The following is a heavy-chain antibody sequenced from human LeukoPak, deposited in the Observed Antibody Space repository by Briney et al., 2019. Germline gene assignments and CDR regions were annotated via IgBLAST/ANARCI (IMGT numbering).Heavy chain of an antibody. V-gene: IGHV1-18*01. CDR2: ISAYNGDT. CDR1: GYTFTSYG. Sequence: ASVKVSCKASGYTFTSYGLTWVRQAPGQGLEWMGWISAYNGDTKYPQKLQGRVTMTTDTSTSTAYMELRSLRSDDTAVYYCARDHEEDWLAEEYYYYMDVWGRGTTVTISS. CDR3: ARDHEEDWLAEEYYYYMDV. J-gene: IGHJ6*03. D-gene: IGHD3/OR15-3a*01.